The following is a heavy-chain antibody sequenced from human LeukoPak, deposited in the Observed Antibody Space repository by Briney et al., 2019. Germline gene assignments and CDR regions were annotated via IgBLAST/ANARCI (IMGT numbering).Heavy chain of an antibody. V-gene: IGHV3-23*01. D-gene: IGHD6-13*01. J-gene: IGHJ4*02. CDR2: VSGSGGST. Sequence: PGGSLRLSCAASGFTFSSYAMTWVRQAPGKGLEWVSTVSGSGGSTYYADSVKGRFTISRDDAKNSMYLQINSLRAEDTAVYYCARLVSIEAAGTYDYWGQGVLVTVSS. CDR3: ARLVSIEAAGTYDY. CDR1: GFTFSSYA.